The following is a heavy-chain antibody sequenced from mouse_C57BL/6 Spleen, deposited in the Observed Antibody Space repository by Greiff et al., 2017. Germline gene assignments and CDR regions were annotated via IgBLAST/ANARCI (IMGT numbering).Heavy chain of an antibody. Sequence: VKLVESGAELVKPGASVKMSCKASGYTFTTYPIEWMKQNHGKSLEWIGNFHPYNDDTKYNEKFKGKATLTVEKSSSTVYLELSRLTSDASAVYFCARDDYDGAMDDRGQGTAVTVSS. J-gene: IGHJ4*01. D-gene: IGHD2-4*01. V-gene: IGHV1-47*01. CDR1: GYTFTTYP. CDR3: ARDDYDGAMDD. CDR2: FHPYNDDT.